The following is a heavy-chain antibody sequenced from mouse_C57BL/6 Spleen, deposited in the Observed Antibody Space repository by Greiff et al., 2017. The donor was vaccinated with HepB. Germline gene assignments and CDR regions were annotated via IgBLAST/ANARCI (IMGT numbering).Heavy chain of an antibody. CDR3: ARDSNYVRYFDV. D-gene: IGHD2-5*01. J-gene: IGHJ1*03. CDR1: GFTFSSYA. CDR2: ISDGGSYT. V-gene: IGHV5-4*01. Sequence: DVQLVESGGGLVKPGGSLKLSCAASGFTFSSYAMSWVRQTPEKRLEWVATISDGGSYTYYPDNVKGRFTISRDNAKNNLYLQMSHLKSEDTAMYYCARDSNYVRYFDVWGTGTTVTVSS.